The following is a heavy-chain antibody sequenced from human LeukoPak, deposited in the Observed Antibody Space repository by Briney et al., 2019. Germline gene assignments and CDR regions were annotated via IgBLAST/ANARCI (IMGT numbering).Heavy chain of an antibody. J-gene: IGHJ6*03. V-gene: IGHV4-34*01. CDR1: GGSFSGYY. CDR2: INHSGST. D-gene: IGHD3-3*01. CDR3: ASTITIFGVVTYYYYMDV. Sequence: PSETLSLTCAVYGGSFSGYYWSWIRQPPGKGLEGIGEINHSGSTNYNPSRKSRVTISVDTSKNQFSLKLSSVTAADTAVYYCASTITIFGVVTYYYYMDVWGKGTTVTVSS.